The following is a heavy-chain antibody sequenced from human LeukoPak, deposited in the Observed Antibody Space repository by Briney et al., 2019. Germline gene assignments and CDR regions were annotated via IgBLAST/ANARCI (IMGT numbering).Heavy chain of an antibody. Sequence: NPSETLSLTCAVSGGSISSSNWWSWVRQPPGKGLEWIGEIYHSGSTNYNPSLKSRVTISVDKSKNQFSLKLSSVTAADTAVYYCARSEEVVVAATSLDYWGQGTLVTVSS. CDR2: IYHSGST. V-gene: IGHV4-4*02. J-gene: IGHJ4*02. D-gene: IGHD2-15*01. CDR3: ARSEEVVVAATSLDY. CDR1: GGSISSSNW.